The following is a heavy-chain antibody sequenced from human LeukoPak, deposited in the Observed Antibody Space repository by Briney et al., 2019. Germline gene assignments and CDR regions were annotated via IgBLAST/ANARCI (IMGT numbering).Heavy chain of an antibody. CDR1: GFTFSSYG. D-gene: IGHD3-3*01. CDR3: AKDVGRYGFWSGLGY. CDR2: IRYDGSNK. Sequence: GGSLRLSCAASGFTFSSYGMHWVRQAPGKVLEWVAFIRYDGSNKYYADSVKGRFTISRDDSKNTLYLQMNSLRAEDTAVYYCAKDVGRYGFWSGLGYWGQGTLVTVSS. V-gene: IGHV3-30*02. J-gene: IGHJ4*02.